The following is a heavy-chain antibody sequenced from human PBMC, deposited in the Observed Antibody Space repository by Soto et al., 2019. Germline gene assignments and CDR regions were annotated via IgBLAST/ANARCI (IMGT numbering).Heavy chain of an antibody. Sequence: QVQLQESGPGLVKPSETLSLTCTVSGGSITNYYCSWFRQPPGKGLEWIGSINYDGYSAYNLSLKRRVTLSTDASRTQFSLMLESLTATDTDVYYCARHGFGPLHGLVDVWGPGTTVIVSS. CDR2: INYDGYS. D-gene: IGHD3-10*01. V-gene: IGHV4-59*08. J-gene: IGHJ6*02. CDR1: GGSITNYY. CDR3: ARHGFGPLHGLVDV.